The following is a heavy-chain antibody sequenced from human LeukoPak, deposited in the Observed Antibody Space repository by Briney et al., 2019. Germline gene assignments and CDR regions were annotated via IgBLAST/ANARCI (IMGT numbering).Heavy chain of an antibody. Sequence: PGGSLRLSYAASGFTFSSYAMSWVRQAPGKGLEWVANIKQDGSEKYYVDSVKGRFTISRDNAKNSLYLQMNSLRAEDTAVYYCARYCSGGSCYDYWGQGTLVTVSS. CDR3: ARYCSGGSCYDY. CDR2: IKQDGSEK. J-gene: IGHJ4*02. CDR1: GFTFSSYA. D-gene: IGHD2-15*01. V-gene: IGHV3-7*01.